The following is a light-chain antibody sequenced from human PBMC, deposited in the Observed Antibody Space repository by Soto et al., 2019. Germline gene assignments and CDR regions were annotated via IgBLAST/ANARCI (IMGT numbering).Light chain of an antibody. V-gene: IGLV4-69*01. CDR2: LNSDGSH. J-gene: IGLJ2*01. Sequence: QLVLTQSPSASASLGASVKLTCTLSSGHSSFAIAWHQQQPEKGPRYLMKLNSDGSHSKGDGIPDRFSGSRSGAERYLTICSLQSEDEADYYCQTWGTGIRVFGGGTKLTVL. CDR1: SGHSSFA. CDR3: QTWGTGIRV.